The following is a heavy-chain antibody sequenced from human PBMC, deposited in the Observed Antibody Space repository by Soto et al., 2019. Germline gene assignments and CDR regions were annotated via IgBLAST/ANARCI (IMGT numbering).Heavy chain of an antibody. J-gene: IGHJ4*02. V-gene: IGHV3-48*04. Sequence: PGGSLRLSCVASGFTFSSYSMVWVRQAPGKGLEWVSYIFVTGSTINYADSVKGRFTISRDNAKNSLYLQMNSLRAEDTAVYYCARVSPPPDYWGQGTLVTVSS. CDR3: ARVSPPPDY. CDR1: GFTFSSYS. CDR2: IFVTGSTI.